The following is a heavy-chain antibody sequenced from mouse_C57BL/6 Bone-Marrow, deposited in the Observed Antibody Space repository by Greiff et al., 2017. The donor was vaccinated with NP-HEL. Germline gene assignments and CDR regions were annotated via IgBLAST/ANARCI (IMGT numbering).Heavy chain of an antibody. J-gene: IGHJ1*03. V-gene: IGHV1-81*01. Sequence: VQLQQSGAELARPGASVKLSCKASGYTFTSYGISWVKQRTGQGLEWIGEIYPRSGNTYYNEKFKGKATLTADKSSSTAYMELRSLTSEDSAVYFCARPLLLRRTGYFDVWGTGTTVTVSS. CDR3: ARPLLLRRTGYFDV. D-gene: IGHD1-1*01. CDR2: IYPRSGNT. CDR1: GYTFTSYG.